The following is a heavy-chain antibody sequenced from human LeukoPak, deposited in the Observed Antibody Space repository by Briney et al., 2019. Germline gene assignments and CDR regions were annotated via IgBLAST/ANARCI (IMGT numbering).Heavy chain of an antibody. J-gene: IGHJ4*02. Sequence: GGSLRLSCTASGFTFSKYWMSWVRQAPGKGPEWVANMKQDGSEIYYVDSVKGRFTISRDNAKNSLYLEMNNLRAEDTAVYYCARATDYFDYWGQGTLVTVSS. CDR3: ARATDYFDY. CDR2: MKQDGSEI. CDR1: GFTFSKYW. V-gene: IGHV3-7*01.